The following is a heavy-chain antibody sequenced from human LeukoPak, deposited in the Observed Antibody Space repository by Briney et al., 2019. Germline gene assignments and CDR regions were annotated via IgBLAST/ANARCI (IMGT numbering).Heavy chain of an antibody. CDR1: GGSFSGYY. CDR3: ARSYNWSPLDAFDI. D-gene: IGHD1-20*01. J-gene: IGHJ3*02. CDR2: INHSGST. Sequence: PSETLSLTCAVYGGSFSGYYWSWIRQPPGKGLEWIGEINHSGSTNYNPSLKSRVTISVDTSKNQFSLKLSSVTAADTAVYYCARSYNWSPLDAFDIWGQGTMVTVSS. V-gene: IGHV4-34*01.